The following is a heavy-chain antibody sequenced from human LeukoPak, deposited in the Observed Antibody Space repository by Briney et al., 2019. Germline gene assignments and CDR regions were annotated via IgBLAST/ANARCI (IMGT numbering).Heavy chain of an antibody. CDR2: INHSGST. CDR3: ARAGEAARFDY. Sequence: PSETLSLTCAVYGGSFSGYYWSWIRQPPGKGLEWIGEINHSGSTNYNPSLKSRVTISVDTSKNQFSLKLSSVTAADTAVYYCARAGEAARFDYWGQGTLVTVSS. D-gene: IGHD6-6*01. CDR1: GGSFSGYY. V-gene: IGHV4-34*01. J-gene: IGHJ4*02.